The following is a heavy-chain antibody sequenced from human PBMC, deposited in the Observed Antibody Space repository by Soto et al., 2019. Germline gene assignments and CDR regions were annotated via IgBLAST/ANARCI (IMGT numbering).Heavy chain of an antibody. Sequence: EVQLVESGGGLVKPGGSLRLSCAASGFTFTNAWMNWVRQAPGEGLEWVGHITSKADGGTTDYAAPVKGRFTISSDDSKNPLYLQMNRMKTEDTAVYYCTPDLPNSSDWSFAYWGQGTLVSVSS. D-gene: IGHD6-19*01. J-gene: IGHJ4*02. CDR3: TPDLPNSSDWSFAY. CDR2: ITSKADGGTT. V-gene: IGHV3-15*07. CDR1: GFTFTNAW.